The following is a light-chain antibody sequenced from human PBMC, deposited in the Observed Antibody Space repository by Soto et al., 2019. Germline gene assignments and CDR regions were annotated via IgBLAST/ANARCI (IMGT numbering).Light chain of an antibody. J-gene: IGLJ3*02. CDR1: SSDVGGYNC. CDR3: CSHSASYTWV. V-gene: IGLV2-11*01. Sequence: QSVLTQPRSVSGSPGQSVTISCTGTSSDVGGYNCVSWYQQHPGKAPQLIIYDVTQRPSGVPDRFSGSKSGNTASLSISGLQAEDEADYYCCSHSASYTWVFGGGTQLTVL. CDR2: DVT.